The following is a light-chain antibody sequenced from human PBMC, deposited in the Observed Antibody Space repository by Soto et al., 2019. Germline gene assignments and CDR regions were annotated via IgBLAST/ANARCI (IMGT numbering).Light chain of an antibody. J-gene: IGKJ4*01. CDR2: DAS. V-gene: IGKV3-20*01. Sequence: ESVLTQSPGTLSLSPGERATLSCRASQSVSRTYLAWYQQKRRQAPRLLIYDASSRATGIPDRFSGSGSGTDFPLTIPRLEPEDLAVYYCQHYGSSPPLTFGGGTKV. CDR1: QSVSRTY. CDR3: QHYGSSPPLT.